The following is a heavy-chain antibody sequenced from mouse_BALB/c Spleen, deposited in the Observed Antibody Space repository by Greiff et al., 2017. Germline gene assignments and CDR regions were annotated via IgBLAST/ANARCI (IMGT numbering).Heavy chain of an antibody. V-gene: IGHV5-6-4*01. D-gene: IGHD4-1*01. CDR2: ISSGGSYT. J-gene: IGHJ2*01. CDR1: GFTFSSYT. CDR3: TRDLTASLDY. Sequence: DVMLVESGGGLVKPGGSLKLSCAASGFTFSSYTMSWVRQTPEKRLEWVATISSGGSYTYYPDSVKGRFTFSRDNAKNTLYLQMSSLKSEDTAMYYCTRDLTASLDYWGQGTTLTVSS.